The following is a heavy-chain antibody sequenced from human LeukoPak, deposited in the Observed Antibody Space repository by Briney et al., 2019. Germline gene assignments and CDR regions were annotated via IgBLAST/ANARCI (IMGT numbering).Heavy chain of an antibody. CDR2: ISSSSSYI. J-gene: IGHJ3*02. CDR3: ARAKDTAMVNDAFDT. CDR1: GFTFSSYS. D-gene: IGHD5-18*01. Sequence: SGGSLRLSCAASGFTFSSYSVNWVRQAPGKGLEWVSSISSSSSYIYYADSVKGRFTISRDNAKNSLYLQMNSLRAEDTAVYYCARAKDTAMVNDAFDTWGQGTMVTVSS. V-gene: IGHV3-21*01.